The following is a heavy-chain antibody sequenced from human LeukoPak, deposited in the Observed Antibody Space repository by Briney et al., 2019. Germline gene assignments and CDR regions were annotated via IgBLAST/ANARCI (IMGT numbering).Heavy chain of an antibody. D-gene: IGHD3-22*01. CDR1: GFTFSNFA. CDR2: ISGSGGNT. J-gene: IGHJ3*02. Sequence: GGSLRLSCAASGFTFSNFAMSWVRQAPGKGLEWVSAISGSGGNTYYADSVKGRFTISRDNSKNTLYLQMNSLRAEDTAVYYCARGLGYYDSTGYYGGAFDIWGQGTMVTVSS. CDR3: ARGLGYYDSTGYYGGAFDI. V-gene: IGHV3-23*01.